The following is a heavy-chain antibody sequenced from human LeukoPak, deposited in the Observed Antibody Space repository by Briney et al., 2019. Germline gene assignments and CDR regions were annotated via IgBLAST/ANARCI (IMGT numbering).Heavy chain of an antibody. CDR3: ARQAIEYSSSWGYYFDY. V-gene: IGHV4-59*01. Sequence: SETLSLTCTVSGGSISSYYWGWIRQPPGRGLEWIGYIYYSGNTNYNPSLESRVTISVDTSKNQLSLKLSSVTAADTAVYYCARQAIEYSSSWGYYFDYWGQGTLVTVSS. CDR2: IYYSGNT. D-gene: IGHD6-6*01. J-gene: IGHJ4*02. CDR1: GGSISSYY.